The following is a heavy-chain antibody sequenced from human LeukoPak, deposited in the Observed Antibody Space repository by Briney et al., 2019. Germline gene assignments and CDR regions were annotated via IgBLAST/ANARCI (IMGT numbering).Heavy chain of an antibody. CDR1: GFTFSSHA. CDR2: ISYDGSNK. CDR3: ARNPGRTLVVVTAVDY. J-gene: IGHJ4*02. Sequence: GRSLILSCAASGFTFSSHAMHWVRQAPGKGLEWVGVISYDGSNKYYGDSAKGRFTITRDNSKNTLYVQMNSLRVEDTAVYYCARNPGRTLVVVTAVDYWGQGTLVTVSS. V-gene: IGHV3-30-3*01. D-gene: IGHD2-21*02.